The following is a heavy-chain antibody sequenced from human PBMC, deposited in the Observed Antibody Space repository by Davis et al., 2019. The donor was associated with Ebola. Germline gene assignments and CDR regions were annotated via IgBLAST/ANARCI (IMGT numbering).Heavy chain of an antibody. D-gene: IGHD2-21*02. V-gene: IGHV3-73*01. CDR3: AKESTSCGGDCYSLSDY. CDR2: IRSKANSYAT. J-gene: IGHJ4*02. CDR1: GFTFSGSA. Sequence: GESLKISCAASGFTFSGSAMHWVRQASGKGLEWVGRIRSKANSYATAYAASVKGRFTISRDNSKNTLYLQMNSLRAEDTAVYYCAKESTSCGGDCYSLSDYWGQGTLVTVSS.